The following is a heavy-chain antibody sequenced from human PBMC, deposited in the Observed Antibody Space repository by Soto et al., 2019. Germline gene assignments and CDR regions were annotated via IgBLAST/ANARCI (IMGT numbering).Heavy chain of an antibody. CDR3: ARGYRQSGYSSSWVFDY. CDR1: GGSINSGGYY. Sequence: QVQLQESGPGLVKPSQTLSLICTVSGGSINSGGYYWNWIRQHPGKGLEWIGYIFYSGSTYYNPFRRSRVTISADTSANQCSLNLRSVTAADTAVYFCARGYRQSGYSSSWVFDYWGQGTLVNVSS. D-gene: IGHD6-13*01. V-gene: IGHV4-31*03. CDR2: IFYSGST. J-gene: IGHJ4*02.